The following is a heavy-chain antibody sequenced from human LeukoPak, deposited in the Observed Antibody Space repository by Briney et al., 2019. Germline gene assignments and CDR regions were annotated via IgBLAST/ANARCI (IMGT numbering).Heavy chain of an antibody. CDR3: ARDHHSLYYDSSGYFDY. V-gene: IGHV4-4*07. CDR1: GGSISSYY. D-gene: IGHD3-22*01. Sequence: PSETLSLTCTVSGGSISSYYWSWIRQPAGKGLEWIGRIYTSGSTNYNPSLKSRVTMSVDTSKNQFSLKLSSVTAADTAVYYCARDHHSLYYDSSGYFDYWGQGTLVTVSS. CDR2: IYTSGST. J-gene: IGHJ4*02.